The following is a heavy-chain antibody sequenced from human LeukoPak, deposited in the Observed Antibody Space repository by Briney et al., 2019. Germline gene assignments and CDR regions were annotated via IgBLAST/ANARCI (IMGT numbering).Heavy chain of an antibody. CDR3: VGGYGWLPDY. D-gene: IGHD6-19*01. CDR2: IKQDGREK. J-gene: IGHJ4*02. CDR1: GSTLSEFW. Sequence: GGSLRLSCAASGSTLSEFWMNWVRQAPGKGLEWVANIKQDGREKNYVDSVKGRFTISRHNTKNTAYRQMNNPRIDDTAVYYCVGGYGWLPDYWGQGTLVTVSS. V-gene: IGHV3-7*04.